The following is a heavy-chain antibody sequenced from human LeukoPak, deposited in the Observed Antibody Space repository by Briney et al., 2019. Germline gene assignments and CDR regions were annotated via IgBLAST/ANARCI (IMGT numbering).Heavy chain of an antibody. CDR1: GGSVSSYC. Sequence: SETLSLTCSVSGGSVSSYCWSWIRQSPGKGLEWIGYIHNSGRTNYNPSLKSRVTGFVDTSKNQVSLRLSSVTAADTAVYYCARHGTISSESYFDYWGQGALVTVSS. D-gene: IGHD1-14*01. V-gene: IGHV4-59*08. CDR3: ARHGTISSESYFDY. CDR2: IHNSGRT. J-gene: IGHJ4*02.